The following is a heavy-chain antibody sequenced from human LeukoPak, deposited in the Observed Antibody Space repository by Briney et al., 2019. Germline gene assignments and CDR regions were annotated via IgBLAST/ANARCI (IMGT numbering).Heavy chain of an antibody. CDR1: GYTFTSYD. J-gene: IGHJ4*02. D-gene: IGHD5-18*01. CDR2: MNPNSGNT. Sequence: ASVKVSCKASGYTFTSYDINWVRQATGQGLEWMGWMNPNSGNTGYSQKFQGRLTMTRNTSITTAYMELSSLRSEDTAVYYCARRSYGHTPDYWGQGTLVTVSS. V-gene: IGHV1-8*01. CDR3: ARRSYGHTPDY.